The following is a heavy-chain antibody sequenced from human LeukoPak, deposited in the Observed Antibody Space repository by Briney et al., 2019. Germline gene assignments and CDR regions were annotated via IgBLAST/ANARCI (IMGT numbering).Heavy chain of an antibody. J-gene: IGHJ4*02. CDR2: IYYSGST. Sequence: PSETLSLTCTVSGGSISSGDYYWSWIRQPPGKGLEWIGYIYYSGSTYYNPSPKSRVTISVDTSKNQFSLKLSSVTAADTAVYYCAREAAAGTTDFDYWGQGTLVTVSS. V-gene: IGHV4-30-4*08. CDR1: GGSISSGDYY. CDR3: AREAAAGTTDFDY. D-gene: IGHD6-13*01.